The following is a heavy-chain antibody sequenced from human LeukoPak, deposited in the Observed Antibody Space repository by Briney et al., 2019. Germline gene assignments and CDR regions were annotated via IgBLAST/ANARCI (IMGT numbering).Heavy chain of an antibody. V-gene: IGHV3-13*01. D-gene: IGHD2-21*02. J-gene: IGHJ4*02. Sequence: GSLRLSCAASGFTFSSYDMHWVRQATGKGLEWVSAIGTAGDTYYPDSVKGRFTISRDNSKNTLYLQMNSLRAEDTAVYYCAKVTPPLYYFGYWGQGTLVTVSS. CDR2: IGTAGDT. CDR3: AKVTPPLYYFGY. CDR1: GFTFSSYD.